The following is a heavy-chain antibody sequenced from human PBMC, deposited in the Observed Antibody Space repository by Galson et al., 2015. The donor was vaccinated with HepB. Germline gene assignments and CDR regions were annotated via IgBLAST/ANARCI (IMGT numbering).Heavy chain of an antibody. CDR3: ARDPAAYCGGDCYQSYDY. CDR2: IIPIFGTA. V-gene: IGHV1-69*13. Sequence: SVKVSCKASGGTFSSYAISWVRQAPGQGLEWMGGIIPIFGTANYAQKFQGRVTITADESTSTAYMELSSLRSEDTAVYYCARDPAAYCGGDCYQSYDYWGQGTLVTVSS. D-gene: IGHD2-21*02. CDR1: GGTFSSYA. J-gene: IGHJ4*02.